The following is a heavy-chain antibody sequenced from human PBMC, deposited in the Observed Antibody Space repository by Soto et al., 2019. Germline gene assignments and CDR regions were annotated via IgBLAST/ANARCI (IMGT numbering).Heavy chain of an antibody. CDR2: IYYREST. J-gene: IGHJ3*02. D-gene: IGHD1-1*01. Sequence: SETLSLTCTVSGDSINSHYWRWIRQPPGTGLEWIGYIYYRESTNYNPSHKSRITISLDTSKNQFSLKLSSVTAADTAVYYCAKTRGPRGYAFDIWGQGTMVT. CDR3: AKTRGPRGYAFDI. CDR1: GDSINSHY. V-gene: IGHV4-59*11.